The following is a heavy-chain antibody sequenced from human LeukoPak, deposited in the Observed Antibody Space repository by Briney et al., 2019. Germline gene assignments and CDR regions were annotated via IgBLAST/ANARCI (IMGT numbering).Heavy chain of an antibody. V-gene: IGHV3-30*18. Sequence: GGSLILSCAASGFTFTTYGLHWVRQAPGKGLEWVAAIASNGGSEYYADSVKGRFTISRDNSKNTLFLQMNSLRPDDTAVYYCAKRGHYSINWYHYFDYWGQGTLVTVSS. D-gene: IGHD6-13*01. CDR2: IASNGGSE. CDR1: GFTFTTYG. J-gene: IGHJ4*02. CDR3: AKRGHYSINWYHYFDY.